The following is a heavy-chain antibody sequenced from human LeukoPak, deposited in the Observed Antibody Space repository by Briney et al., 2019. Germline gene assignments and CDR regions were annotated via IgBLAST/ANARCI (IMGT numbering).Heavy chain of an antibody. D-gene: IGHD5-24*01. J-gene: IGHJ5*02. V-gene: IGHV3-48*01. CDR3: ARDYKYAFDI. CDR2: IGIDSGNT. Sequence: GGSLRLSCAASGFTLSDYSMNWVRQAPGERLEWISYIGIDSGNTNYAGSVKGRFTISGDKAKNSLYLQMNSLRVEDTAVYYCARDYKYAFDIWGQGTLVTVYS. CDR1: GFTLSDYS.